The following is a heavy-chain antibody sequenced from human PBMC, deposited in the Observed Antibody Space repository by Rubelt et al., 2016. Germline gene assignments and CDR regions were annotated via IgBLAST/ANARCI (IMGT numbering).Heavy chain of an antibody. CDR1: GFTFSSYG. D-gene: IGHD3-10*01. CDR3: ARVPGRLAHYWYFDL. V-gene: IGHV3-30*03. CDR2: ISFDGSNK. Sequence: VQLVESGGGVVQPGRSLRLSCAASGFTFSSYGMHWVRQAPGKGLEWVAVISFDGSNKFYADSVKGRFTISRDNSKNTLYLQVDGLRAEDTAAYYCARVPGRLAHYWYFDLWGRGTLVTVSS. J-gene: IGHJ2*01.